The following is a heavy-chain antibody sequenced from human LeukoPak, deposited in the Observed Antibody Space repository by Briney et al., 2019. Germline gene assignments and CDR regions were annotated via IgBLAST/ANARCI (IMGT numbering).Heavy chain of an antibody. J-gene: IGHJ4*02. Sequence: SETLSLTCAVYGGSFSGYYWSWIRQPPGKGLEWIGEINHSGSTNYNPSLKSRVTISVDKSKNQFSLKLSSVTAADTAVYYCARGYCSSTSCYYFDYWGQGTLVTVSS. V-gene: IGHV4-34*01. CDR2: INHSGST. CDR3: ARGYCSSTSCYYFDY. D-gene: IGHD2-2*01. CDR1: GGSFSGYY.